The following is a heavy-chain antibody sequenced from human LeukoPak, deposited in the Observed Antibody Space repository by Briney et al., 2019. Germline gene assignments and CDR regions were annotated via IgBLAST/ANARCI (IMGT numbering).Heavy chain of an antibody. V-gene: IGHV3-74*01. J-gene: IGHJ6*04. D-gene: IGHD2-2*01. CDR3: AISASRDGNYYYYYGMDV. CDR1: GFTFSSYW. CDR2: INRDGSST. Sequence: GGSLRLSCAASGFTFSSYWMHWVRQAPGKGLVWVSRINRDGSSTSYADSVKGRFTISRDNAKNTLYLQMNSLRAEDTAVYYCAISASRDGNYYYYYGMDVWGKGTTVTVSS.